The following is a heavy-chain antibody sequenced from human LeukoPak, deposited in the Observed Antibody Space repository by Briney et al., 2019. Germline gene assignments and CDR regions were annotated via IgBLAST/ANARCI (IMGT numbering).Heavy chain of an antibody. D-gene: IGHD2-2*01. CDR1: GFTFRSYA. CDR2: ISYDGSNK. CDR3: SRGYCSSAFCELDFDY. J-gene: IGHJ4*02. V-gene: IGHV3-30*01. Sequence: GRSLRLSCAASGFTFRSYAMHWVRQAPGKGLERVAIISYDGSNKYYADSVRGRFTISRDNSKNTLYLQMNSLRFEDTAVYYCSRGYCSSAFCELDFDYWGQGTLVTVSS.